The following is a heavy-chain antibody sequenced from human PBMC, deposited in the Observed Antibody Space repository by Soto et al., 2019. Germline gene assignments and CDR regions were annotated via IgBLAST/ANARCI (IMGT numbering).Heavy chain of an antibody. D-gene: IGHD3-16*01. V-gene: IGHV3-74*01. CDR2: INPDGRVT. Sequence: EVQLVESGGGLVQPGGTLTLSCAASGFTFSSFWMHWVRQAPGKGVVWVSRINPDGRVTHSPDSVKGQFTISRDNATNSLTLQVNGLRPEDTAVYYFGRVCQGACYFDLFGRGAL. CDR1: GFTFSSFW. CDR3: GRVCQGACYFDL. J-gene: IGHJ2*01.